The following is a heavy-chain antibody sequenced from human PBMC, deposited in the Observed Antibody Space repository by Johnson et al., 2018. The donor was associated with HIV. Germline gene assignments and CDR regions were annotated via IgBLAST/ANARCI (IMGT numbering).Heavy chain of an antibody. D-gene: IGHD2-15*01. CDR2: ISYDGSDK. J-gene: IGHJ3*01. V-gene: IGHV3-30-3*01. CDR1: GFTFSSFA. CDR3: AKDPNGSSWLRDAFDV. Sequence: QVQLVESGGGVVQPGRSLRLSCAASGFTFSSFAIHWVRQAPGKGLEWVAVISYDGSDKYYADSVKGQFTISRDNSKNTLYLQLSSLRVEDTAVYYCAKDPNGSSWLRDAFDVWGHGTMVTVSS.